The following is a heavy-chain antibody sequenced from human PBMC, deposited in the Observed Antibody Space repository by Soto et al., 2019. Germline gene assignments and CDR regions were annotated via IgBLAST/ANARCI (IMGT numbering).Heavy chain of an antibody. CDR1: GYSFPKYY. V-gene: IGHV5-51*01. Sequence: GESLKISCKGSGYSFPKYYIGWVRQMPGKDLEWMAIIYPDDSDTRYSPSFQGQVTISADTPISTAYLEWSSLKASDTAIYYCARHVYYDVLKKNYWGQGTLVTVSS. CDR3: ARHVYYDVLKKNY. CDR2: IYPDDSDT. D-gene: IGHD3-9*01. J-gene: IGHJ4*02.